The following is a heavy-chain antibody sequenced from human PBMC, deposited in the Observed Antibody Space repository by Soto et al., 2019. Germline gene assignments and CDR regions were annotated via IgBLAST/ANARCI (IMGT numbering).Heavy chain of an antibody. J-gene: IGHJ4*02. Sequence: QVQLQESGPGLVKPSGTQSLTCAVSGGSISSSNWWRWVRQPPGKGLEWIGEIYHSGSTNYNPSLKSRVTISVDKSKNQFSLKLSSVTAADTAVYYCARDILKGAAPIGVDYWGQGTLVTVSS. V-gene: IGHV4-4*02. D-gene: IGHD3-9*01. CDR2: IYHSGST. CDR3: ARDILKGAAPIGVDY. CDR1: GGSISSSNW.